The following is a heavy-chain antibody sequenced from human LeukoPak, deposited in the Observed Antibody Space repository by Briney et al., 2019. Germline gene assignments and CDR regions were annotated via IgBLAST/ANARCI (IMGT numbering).Heavy chain of an antibody. CDR3: SRESGPFCPFGY. CDR1: GGSITSTNW. V-gene: IGHV4-4*02. J-gene: IGHJ4*02. D-gene: IGHD1-26*01. Sequence: SETLSLTCGVSGGSITSTNWWSWVRQPPGQGLEWIGEISLRGRTNYNPSLNSRVTMSLDEPKNQLSLNLTSVTAADTAIYYCSRESGPFCPFGYWGQGTLVPVPS. CDR2: ISLRGRT.